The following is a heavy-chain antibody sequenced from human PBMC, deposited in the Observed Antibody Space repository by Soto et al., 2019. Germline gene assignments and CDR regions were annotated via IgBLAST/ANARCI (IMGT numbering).Heavy chain of an antibody. CDR2: ISWNSGSI. CDR3: AKDICNGIGYCSSTRQGDAFDI. Sequence: EVQLVESGGGLVQPGRSLRLSCAASGFTFDDYAMHWVRQAPGKGLEWVSGISWNSGSIGYADSVKGRFTISRDNAKNYLYLQMNSLRAEDTALYYCAKDICNGIGYCSSTRQGDAFDIWGQGTMVTVSS. CDR1: GFTFDDYA. J-gene: IGHJ3*02. V-gene: IGHV3-9*01. D-gene: IGHD2-2*01.